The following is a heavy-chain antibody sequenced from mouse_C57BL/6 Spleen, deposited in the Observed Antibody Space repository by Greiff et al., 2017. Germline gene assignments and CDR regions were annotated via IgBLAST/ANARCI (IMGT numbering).Heavy chain of an antibody. J-gene: IGHJ4*01. CDR2: ISSGGDYI. Sequence: EVQVVESGEGLVKPGGSLKLSCAASGFTFSSYAMSWVRQTPEKRLEWVAYISSGGDYIYYADTVKGRFTISRDNARNTLYLQMSSLKSEDTAMYYCTRGPKRIKPYYYAMDYWGQGTSVTVSS. CDR1: GFTFSSYA. V-gene: IGHV5-9-1*02. D-gene: IGHD1-3*01. CDR3: TRGPKRIKPYYYAMDY.